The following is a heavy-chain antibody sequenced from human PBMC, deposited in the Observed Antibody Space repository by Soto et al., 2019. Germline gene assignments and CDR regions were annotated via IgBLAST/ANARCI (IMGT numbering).Heavy chain of an antibody. CDR3: ARPRSMSSSGFDI. CDR2: ISPDGSVT. D-gene: IGHD1-26*01. J-gene: IGHJ3*02. Sequence: EVQLVESGGGLVQPGGSLRLSCAASGYTFSRHWIHWVRQAPGQGPVGVSRISPDGSVTDYADFVEGRFTISRDNAKNRLYLQMSSLRAEDTAVYYCARPRSMSSSGFDIWGQGTMVIVSS. CDR1: GYTFSRHW. V-gene: IGHV3-74*01.